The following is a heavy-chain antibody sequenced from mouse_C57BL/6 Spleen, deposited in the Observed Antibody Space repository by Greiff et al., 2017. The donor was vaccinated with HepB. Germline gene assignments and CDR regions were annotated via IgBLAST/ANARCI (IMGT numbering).Heavy chain of an antibody. J-gene: IGHJ4*01. D-gene: IGHD1-1*01. V-gene: IGHV5-9-1*02. CDR2: ISSGGDYI. Sequence: EVKLVESGEGLVKPGGSLKLSCAASGFTFSSYAMSWVRQTPEKRLEWVAYISSGGDYIYYADTVKGRFTISRDNARNTLYLQMSSLKSEDTAMYYCTRARTVVAMDYWGQGTSVTVSS. CDR3: TRARTVVAMDY. CDR1: GFTFSSYA.